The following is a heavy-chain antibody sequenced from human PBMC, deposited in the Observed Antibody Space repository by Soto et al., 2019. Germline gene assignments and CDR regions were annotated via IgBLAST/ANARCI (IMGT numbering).Heavy chain of an antibody. V-gene: IGHV1-3*01. D-gene: IGHD2-15*01. CDR1: GYTFTSYA. Sequence: ASVKVSFKASGYTFTSYAMHWVRQAPGQRLEWMGWINAGNGNTKYSQKFQGRVTITRDTSASTAYMELSSLRSEDTAVYYCARDRRGCSGGSCYSGHYYYYYMDVWGEGTTVTVSS. CDR3: ARDRRGCSGGSCYSGHYYYYYMDV. CDR2: INAGNGNT. J-gene: IGHJ6*03.